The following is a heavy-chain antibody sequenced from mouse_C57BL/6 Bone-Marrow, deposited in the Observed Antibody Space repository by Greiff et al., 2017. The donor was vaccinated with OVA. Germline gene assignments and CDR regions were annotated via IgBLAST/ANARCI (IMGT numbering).Heavy chain of an antibody. V-gene: IGHV1-55*01. D-gene: IGHD2-3*01. J-gene: IGHJ2*01. CDR2: IYPGSGST. CDR3: ARRWLLPYFDY. CDR1: GYTFTSYW. Sequence: QVQLQQPGAELVKPGASVKMSCKASGYTFTSYWITWVKQRPGQGLEWIGDIYPGSGSTNYNAKFKSKAPLTVHPSSSTAYMQLSSLTSEDSAVYYCARRWLLPYFDYWGQGTTLTVSS.